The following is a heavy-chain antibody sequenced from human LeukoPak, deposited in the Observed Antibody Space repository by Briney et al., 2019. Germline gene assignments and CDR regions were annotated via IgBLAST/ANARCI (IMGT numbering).Heavy chain of an antibody. CDR2: ISAYNGNT. Sequence: GASVKVSCKASGYRFTVYYMHWVRQAPGQGLEWMGWISAYNGNTNYAQKLQGRVTMTTDTSTSTAYMELRSLRSDDTAVYYCASTPYYYDSSGYYPFDYWGQGTLVTASS. CDR1: GYRFTVYY. J-gene: IGHJ4*02. CDR3: ASTPYYYDSSGYYPFDY. V-gene: IGHV1-18*04. D-gene: IGHD3-22*01.